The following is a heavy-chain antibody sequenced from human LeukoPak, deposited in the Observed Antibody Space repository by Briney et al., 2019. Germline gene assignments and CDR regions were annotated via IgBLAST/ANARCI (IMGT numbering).Heavy chain of an antibody. CDR1: GFTFSSYS. CDR3: ARAESSVVRGVLFDY. D-gene: IGHD3-10*01. J-gene: IGHJ4*02. CDR2: ISSSSSYI. Sequence: GGSLRLSCAASGFTFSSYSMNWVRQAPGKGLEWVSSISSSSSYIYYADSVKGRFTISRDNAKNSLYLQMNSLRAEDTAVYYCARAESSVVRGVLFDYWGQGTLVTVSS. V-gene: IGHV3-21*01.